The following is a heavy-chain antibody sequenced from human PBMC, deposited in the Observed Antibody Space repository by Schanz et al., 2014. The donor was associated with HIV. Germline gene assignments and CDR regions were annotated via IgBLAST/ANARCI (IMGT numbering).Heavy chain of an antibody. J-gene: IGHJ4*02. CDR1: GFTFRTYA. CDR2: ISASGSTT. V-gene: IGHV3-23*04. CDR3: ARRGNQSPTKGGCFDH. D-gene: IGHD1-26*01. Sequence: EVHLVESGGGMVQPRGSLRLSCTASGFTFRTYAMGWARQTPGKGLEWVSLISASGSTTYYADSVKGRFTISRDSSKNTLYLQMSSLRADDTAVYFCARRGNQSPTKGGCFDHWGQGTLVTVSS.